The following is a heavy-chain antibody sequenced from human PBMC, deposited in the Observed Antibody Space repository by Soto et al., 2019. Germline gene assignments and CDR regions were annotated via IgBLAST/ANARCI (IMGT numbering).Heavy chain of an antibody. J-gene: IGHJ4*02. CDR3: AKSRSAAAAETLDFDY. CDR1: GFTFSSYA. Sequence: GGSLRLSCAASGFTFSSYAMSWVRQAPGKGLEWVSAISGSGGSTYYADSVKGRFTISRDNSKNTLYLQMNSLRAEDAAVSYCAKSRSAAAAETLDFDYWGQGTLVTVSS. D-gene: IGHD6-13*01. V-gene: IGHV3-23*01. CDR2: ISGSGGST.